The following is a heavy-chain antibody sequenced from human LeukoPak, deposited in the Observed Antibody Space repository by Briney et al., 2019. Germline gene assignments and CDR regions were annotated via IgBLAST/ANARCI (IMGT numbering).Heavy chain of an antibody. J-gene: IGHJ4*02. CDR1: GYTFTSYD. V-gene: IGHV1-8*03. Sequence: ASVKVSCKASGYTFTSYDINWVRQATGQGLEWMGWMSPHSGNTGYAQKFQGRVTITRNTSISTAYMELSSLRSEDTAVYYCARVTSAVAGGDYWGQGTLVTVSS. CDR2: MSPHSGNT. D-gene: IGHD6-19*01. CDR3: ARVTSAVAGGDY.